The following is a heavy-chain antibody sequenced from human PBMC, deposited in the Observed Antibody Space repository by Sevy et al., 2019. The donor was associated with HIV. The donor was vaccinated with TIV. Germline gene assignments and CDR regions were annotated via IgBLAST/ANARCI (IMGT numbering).Heavy chain of an antibody. CDR2: INPNSGGT. CDR1: GYTFTGYY. Sequence: ASVKVSCKASGYTFTGYYMHWVRQAPGQGLEWMVWINPNSGGTNYAQKFQGRVTMTRDTSISTAYMELSRLRSDDTAVYYCARPMNYYGSGSYYPVWGDAFDIWGQGTMVTVSS. V-gene: IGHV1-2*02. D-gene: IGHD3-10*01. J-gene: IGHJ3*02. CDR3: ARPMNYYGSGSYYPVWGDAFDI.